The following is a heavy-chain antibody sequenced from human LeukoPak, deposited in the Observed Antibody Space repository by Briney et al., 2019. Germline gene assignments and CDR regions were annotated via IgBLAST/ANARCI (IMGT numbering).Heavy chain of an antibody. CDR3: ARHYNYQLRLFDY. J-gene: IGHJ4*02. CDR2: INHSGST. D-gene: IGHD2-2*01. CDR1: GGSFSGYY. V-gene: IGHV4-34*01. Sequence: KPSETLSLTCAVYGGSFSGYYWSWIRQPPGKGLEWIGEINHSGSTNYNPSLKSRVTISVDTSKNQFSLKLSSVTAADTAVYYCARHYNYQLRLFDYWGQGTLVTVSS.